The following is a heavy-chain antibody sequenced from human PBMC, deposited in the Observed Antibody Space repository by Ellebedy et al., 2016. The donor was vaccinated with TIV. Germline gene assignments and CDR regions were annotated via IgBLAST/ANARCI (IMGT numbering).Heavy chain of an antibody. J-gene: IGHJ4*02. CDR1: GYTFSNNG. Sequence: AASVKVSCKASGYTFSNNGITWVRQAPGQGLELVGWISANNVDTTYAQKFQGRANVSADISTSTAYMELRSLRYDDTAVYYCARVYWNSGRIFDYWGQGTLVTVSS. CDR3: ARVYWNSGRIFDY. V-gene: IGHV1-18*01. CDR2: ISANNVDT. D-gene: IGHD3-10*01.